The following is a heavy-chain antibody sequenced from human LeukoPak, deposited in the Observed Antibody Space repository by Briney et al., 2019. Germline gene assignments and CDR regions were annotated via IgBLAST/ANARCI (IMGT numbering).Heavy chain of an antibody. D-gene: IGHD6-19*01. J-gene: IGHJ4*02. CDR2: ISSNGGST. V-gene: IGHV3-64D*06. CDR3: VKALYSSGWYCDY. CDR1: GFTFSSYA. Sequence: GGSLRLSSSASGFTFSSYAMHWVRQAPGKGPEYVSAISSNGGSTYYADSVKGRFTISRDNSKNTLYLQMSSLRAEDTAVYYCVKALYSSGWYCDYWGQGTLVTVSS.